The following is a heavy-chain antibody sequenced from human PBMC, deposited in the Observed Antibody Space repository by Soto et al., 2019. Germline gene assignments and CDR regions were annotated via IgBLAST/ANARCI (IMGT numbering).Heavy chain of an antibody. CDR1: GYTFTMYG. D-gene: IGHD4-17*01. Sequence: QGQLVQSGAEVKKPGASVKVSCKASGYTFTMYGITWVRQAPGQGLEWMGWSSAYNGKTDYAEKFQGRVAMTPDSSTTTAYMELRSLRSDDTAVYYCARLHRYGDHPPDYWGQGTPVIVSS. J-gene: IGHJ4*02. CDR3: ARLHRYGDHPPDY. CDR2: SSAYNGKT. V-gene: IGHV1-18*01.